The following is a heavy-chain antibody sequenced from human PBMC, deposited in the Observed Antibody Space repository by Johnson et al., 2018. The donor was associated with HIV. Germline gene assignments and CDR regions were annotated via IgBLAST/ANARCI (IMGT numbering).Heavy chain of an antibody. CDR2: ISSSGDII. V-gene: IGHV3-11*04. Sequence: QVQLVESGGGLVKPGGSLRLSCAASGFTFSDYYMTWIRQAPGKGLEWLSFISSSGDIIRYADSVKGRFTISRDNAKNSLILQMNSLRDEDTAEYYCARRTVTALFDIWGQGTLVTVSS. CDR1: GFTFSDYY. D-gene: IGHD4-17*01. CDR3: ARRTVTALFDI. J-gene: IGHJ3*02.